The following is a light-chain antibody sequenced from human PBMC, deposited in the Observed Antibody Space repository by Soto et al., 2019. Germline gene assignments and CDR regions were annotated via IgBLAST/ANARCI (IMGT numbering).Light chain of an antibody. CDR1: QDINNY. Sequence: DIQMTQSPSSLSASVGDRVTITCQASQDINNYLNWYQQKPGKAPNLLIYGTSNLETGVPSRFSGSGYGTHFTFTITSLQPEDFATYYCQQYDSLAQCTFGGGTKVEIE. CDR2: GTS. J-gene: IGKJ4*01. V-gene: IGKV1-33*01. CDR3: QQYDSLAQCT.